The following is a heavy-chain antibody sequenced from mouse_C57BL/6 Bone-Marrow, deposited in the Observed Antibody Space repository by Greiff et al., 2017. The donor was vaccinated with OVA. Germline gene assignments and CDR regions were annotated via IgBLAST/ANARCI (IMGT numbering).Heavy chain of an antibody. CDR2: IYPGDGDT. CDR3: ARSYYYGSSWYFDV. D-gene: IGHD1-1*01. J-gene: IGHJ1*03. V-gene: IGHV1-80*01. Sequence: QVQLQQSGAELVKPGASVKISCKASGYAFSSYWMNWVKQRPGKGLEWIGQIYPGDGDTNYNGKFKGKATLTADKSSSTAYMQLSSLTSEDSAVYFWARSYYYGSSWYFDVWGTGTTVTVSS. CDR1: GYAFSSYW.